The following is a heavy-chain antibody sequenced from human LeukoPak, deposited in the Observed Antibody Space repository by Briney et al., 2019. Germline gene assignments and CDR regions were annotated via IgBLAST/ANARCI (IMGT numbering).Heavy chain of an antibody. CDR3: ARTVVVVAASQSFDY. D-gene: IGHD2-15*01. J-gene: IGHJ4*02. V-gene: IGHV4-31*03. CDR1: GGSISSGGYY. CDR2: IYYSGST. Sequence: PSGTLSLTCTVSGGSISSGGYYWSWIRQHPGKGLEWIGYIYYSGSTYYNPSLKSRVTISVDTSKNQFSLKLSSVTAADTAVYYCARTVVVVAASQSFDYWGQGTLVTVSS.